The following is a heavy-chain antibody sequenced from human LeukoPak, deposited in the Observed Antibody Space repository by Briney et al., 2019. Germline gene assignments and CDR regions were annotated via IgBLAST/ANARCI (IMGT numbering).Heavy chain of an antibody. CDR1: GGSISSGGYY. Sequence: SETLSLTCTVSGGSISSGGYYWGWLRQHPGTGLEWIGYIYYSGSTYYNPSLKSRVTISVDTSKNQFSLKLSSVTAADTAVYYCARYRIRYCSGGSCYKWFDPWGQGTLVTVSS. J-gene: IGHJ5*02. D-gene: IGHD2-15*01. CDR3: ARYRIRYCSGGSCYKWFDP. V-gene: IGHV4-31*03. CDR2: IYYSGST.